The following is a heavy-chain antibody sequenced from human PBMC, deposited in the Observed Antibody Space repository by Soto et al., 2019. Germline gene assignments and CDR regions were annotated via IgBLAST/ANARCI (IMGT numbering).Heavy chain of an antibody. CDR1: GFTFDDYA. Sequence: PGGSLRLSCAASGFTFDDYAMHWVRQRPGRGLEWVSGITWNSDEIGYPDSVKGRFSISRDNAKNSLYLQMNSLRAEDTAVYYCARLVSAAANDYWGQGTLVTVSS. V-gene: IGHV3-9*01. CDR3: ARLVSAAANDY. J-gene: IGHJ4*02. CDR2: ITWNSDEI. D-gene: IGHD1-26*01.